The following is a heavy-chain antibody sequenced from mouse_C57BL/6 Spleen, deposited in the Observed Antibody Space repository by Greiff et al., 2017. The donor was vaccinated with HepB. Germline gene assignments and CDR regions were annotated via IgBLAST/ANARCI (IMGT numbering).Heavy chain of an antibody. J-gene: IGHJ4*01. D-gene: IGHD1-1*01. Sequence: VQLQQSGPGLVQPSQSLSITCTVSGFSLTSYGVPWVRQSPGKGLEWLGVIWSGGSTDDNAAFISRLSISKDNSKSQVFFKMNSLQADDTAIYYCARRGNDYYAMDYWGQGTSVTVSS. CDR1: GFSLTSYG. CDR2: IWSGGST. CDR3: ARRGNDYYAMDY. V-gene: IGHV2-2*01.